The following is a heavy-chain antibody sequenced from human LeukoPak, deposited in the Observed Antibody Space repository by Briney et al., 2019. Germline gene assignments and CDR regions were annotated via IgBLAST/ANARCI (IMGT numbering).Heavy chain of an antibody. CDR3: ARGVVVHYTWFDP. Sequence: EASVKVSCKASGYRFTSYGISWVRQAPGQGLEWMGWISANDGSANYTQKPRGRVTMTTDTSTSTAYMEIRDLRSDDTAVYYCARGVVVHYTWFDPWGQGTLVTVSS. CDR2: ISANDGSA. D-gene: IGHD2-2*01. CDR1: GYRFTSYG. V-gene: IGHV1-18*01. J-gene: IGHJ5*02.